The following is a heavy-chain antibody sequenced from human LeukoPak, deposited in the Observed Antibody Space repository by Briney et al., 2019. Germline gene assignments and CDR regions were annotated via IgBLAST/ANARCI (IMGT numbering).Heavy chain of an antibody. Sequence: PGGSLRLSCAASGFTFSRYWMSWVRQAPGKGLEWVANTKQDGSEKYYVDSVKGRFTISRDNAKKSLYLQMNSLRAEDTAVYYCARDRVGGSYVFDIWGQGTMVTVSS. D-gene: IGHD1-26*01. CDR1: GFTFSRYW. CDR3: ARDRVGGSYVFDI. CDR2: TKQDGSEK. V-gene: IGHV3-7*01. J-gene: IGHJ3*02.